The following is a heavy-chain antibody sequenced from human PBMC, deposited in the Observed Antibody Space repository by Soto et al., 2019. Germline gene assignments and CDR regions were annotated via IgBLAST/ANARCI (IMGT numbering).Heavy chain of an antibody. D-gene: IGHD2-15*01. CDR2: IYYTGYT. Sequence: SENLSPTFTVSGGSIRGSSYYWGWIRQPPGKGLEWIGCIYYTGYTYYNPSLKSRVAISVDTSRNKFSLKLSSVTAADTAVYYCVRSLAATTPYFDNWGQGTMVT. CDR3: VRSLAATTPYFDN. J-gene: IGHJ4*02. V-gene: IGHV4-39*01. CDR1: GGSIRGSSYY.